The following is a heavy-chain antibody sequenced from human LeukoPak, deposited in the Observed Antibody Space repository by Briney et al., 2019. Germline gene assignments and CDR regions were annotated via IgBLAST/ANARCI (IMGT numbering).Heavy chain of an antibody. J-gene: IGHJ4*02. D-gene: IGHD6-19*01. CDR2: FDPEDGET. CDR1: GYTLTELS. V-gene: IGHV1-24*01. Sequence: ASVKVSCKVSGYTLTELSMHWVRQAPGKGLEWMGGFDPEDGETIYAQKFQGRVTMTEDTSTDTAYMELSSLRSEDTAVYYCATDLRSSSGWLRAPVLGPYNYWGQGTLVTVSS. CDR3: ATDLRSSSGWLRAPVLGPYNY.